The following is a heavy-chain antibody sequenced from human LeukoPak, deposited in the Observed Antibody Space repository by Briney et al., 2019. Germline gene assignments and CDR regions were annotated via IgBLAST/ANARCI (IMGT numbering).Heavy chain of an antibody. CDR3: ARSGCPGGSCYLRYSWLDL. Sequence: GGSLRLSCATSGFTFSNSDMNWVRQAPGKGLEWVSSITTTSSYIYYADSVRGRFTISRDNAKNSLYLHMDSLRAEDAAVYYCARSGCPGGSCYLRYSWLDLWGRGTLVTVSS. CDR2: ITTTSSYI. J-gene: IGHJ5*02. D-gene: IGHD2-15*01. V-gene: IGHV3-21*01. CDR1: GFTFSNSD.